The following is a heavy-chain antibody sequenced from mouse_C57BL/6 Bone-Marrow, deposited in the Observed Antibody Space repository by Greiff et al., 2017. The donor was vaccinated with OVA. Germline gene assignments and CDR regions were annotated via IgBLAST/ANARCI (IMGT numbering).Heavy chain of an antibody. J-gene: IGHJ4*01. CDR2: IDPEDGET. V-gene: IGHV14-2*01. D-gene: IGHD1-1*01. CDR1: GFNIKDYY. CDR3: ARESITTVVATDAMDY. Sequence: VQLQQSGAELVKPGASVKLSCSASGFNIKDYYMHWVKQRTEQGLEWIGRIDPEDGETKYAPKFQGKATITADTSSNTAYLQLSSLTSEDTAVYYCARESITTVVATDAMDYWGQGTSVTVSS.